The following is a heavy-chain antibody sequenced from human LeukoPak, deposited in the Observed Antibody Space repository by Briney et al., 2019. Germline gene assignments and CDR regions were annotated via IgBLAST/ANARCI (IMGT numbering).Heavy chain of an antibody. CDR1: GFTSSNAW. D-gene: IGHD4-11*01. J-gene: IGHJ6*03. V-gene: IGHV3-15*01. Sequence: GGSLRLSCAASGFTSSNAWMSWVRQAPGKGLEWVGRIKSKTDGGTTDYAAPVKGRFTILRDDSKNTLYLQMNSLKTEDTAVYYCTTSSNYYSYYYYYYMDVWGKGTTVTVSS. CDR3: TTSSNYYSYYYYYYMDV. CDR2: IKSKTDGGTT.